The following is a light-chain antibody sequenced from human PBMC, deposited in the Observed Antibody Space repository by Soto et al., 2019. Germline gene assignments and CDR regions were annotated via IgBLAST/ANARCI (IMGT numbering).Light chain of an antibody. J-gene: IGKJ2*01. V-gene: IGKV3-15*01. Sequence: EIVMTQSPATLSVSPGERATLSCRASQSVSSNLAWYQQKPGQAPRLLIYGASTRATGIPARFSGSGSGTEFTLTISSLQPEDFATYYCQQSYSTPSYTFGQGTKLEIK. CDR2: GAS. CDR3: QQSYSTPSYT. CDR1: QSVSSN.